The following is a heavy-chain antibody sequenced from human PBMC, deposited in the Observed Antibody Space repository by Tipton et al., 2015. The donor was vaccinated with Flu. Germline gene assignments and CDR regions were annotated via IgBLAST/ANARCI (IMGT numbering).Heavy chain of an antibody. V-gene: IGHV4-39*01. CDR3: ARHGGYNYGFPRYFDL. CDR2: IYYSDNS. Sequence: TLSLTCIVSGDSISSTIYYWGWIRQPPGKGLEWIASIYYSDNSYYNPSLKSRVTISVDTSKNQFSLRLSSVTAADTAIYYCARHGGYNYGFPRYFDLWGRGTLVTVTS. D-gene: IGHD5-18*01. CDR1: GDSISSTIYY. J-gene: IGHJ2*01.